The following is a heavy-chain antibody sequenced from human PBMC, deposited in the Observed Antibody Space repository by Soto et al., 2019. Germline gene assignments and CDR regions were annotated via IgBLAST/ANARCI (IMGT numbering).Heavy chain of an antibody. Sequence: TSETPSLTRAVFGWAFSGYYWSWLRQPPGKGPEWIGEINHSGNTKYNPSLESRVTISVDTSKNQFSLKLNSVSAADTAVYYCARTGGMDVWSQGATVTVSS. CDR1: GWAFSGYY. J-gene: IGHJ6*02. CDR2: INHSGNT. CDR3: ARTGGMDV. V-gene: IGHV4-34*01.